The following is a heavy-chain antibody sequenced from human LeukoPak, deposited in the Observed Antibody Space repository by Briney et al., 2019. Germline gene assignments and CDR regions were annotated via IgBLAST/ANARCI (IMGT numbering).Heavy chain of an antibody. D-gene: IGHD2-2*01. CDR1: RFTFSSYA. V-gene: IGHV3-23*01. J-gene: IGHJ5*02. CDR2: ISGGGAGT. Sequence: GGSLRLSCAASRFTFSSYAMSWVRQAPGKGLEWVSAISGGGAGTYYADSVKGRFTISRDNSKNTLYLQMYSLRAEDTAVYYCARLPTAINRYFDPWGQGTLVTVSS. CDR3: ARLPTAINRYFDP.